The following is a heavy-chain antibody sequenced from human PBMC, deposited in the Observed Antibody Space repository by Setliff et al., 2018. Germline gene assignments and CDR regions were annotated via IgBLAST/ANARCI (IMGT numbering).Heavy chain of an antibody. CDR2: ISYDGSYK. CDR1: GFTFSNYG. CDR3: AKQRTITFSNDAFDV. V-gene: IGHV3-30*18. Sequence: GSLRLSCAVSGFTFSNYGVHWVRQAPGKGLEWVAVISYDGSYKSHADSVKGRFTISRDNSKNTLYLQMNSLRPEDTAVYYCAKQRTITFSNDAFDVWGQGTMVTVSS. D-gene: IGHD4-4*01. J-gene: IGHJ3*01.